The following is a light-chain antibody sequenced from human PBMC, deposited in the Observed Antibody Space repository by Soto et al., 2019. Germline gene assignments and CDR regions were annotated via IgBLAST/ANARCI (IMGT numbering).Light chain of an antibody. Sequence: QSALTQPPSASGSPGQSVTISCTGTRSDVGGYNYVSWYQQHPGKAPKLMISEVSKRPSGVPDRFSGSKSGNTASLTVSGLQAEDEADYYCSSFAGNNKLVFGGGTKLTVL. CDR1: RSDVGGYNY. CDR2: EVS. CDR3: SSFAGNNKLV. J-gene: IGLJ2*01. V-gene: IGLV2-8*01.